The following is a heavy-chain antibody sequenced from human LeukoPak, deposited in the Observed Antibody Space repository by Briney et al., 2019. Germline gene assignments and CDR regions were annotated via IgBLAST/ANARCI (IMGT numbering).Heavy chain of an antibody. CDR3: TKDSVAMVTTSDY. CDR2: ISWNSGII. Sequence: GGSLRLSCASSVFTFHDYAMHWVRQAPGKGLEGVSGISWNSGIIGYADSVKGRFTTSRDNAKNSLYLQMNSLRPEDTALYYCTKDSVAMVTTSDYWGQGTLVTVSS. V-gene: IGHV3-9*01. CDR1: VFTFHDYA. D-gene: IGHD5-18*01. J-gene: IGHJ4*02.